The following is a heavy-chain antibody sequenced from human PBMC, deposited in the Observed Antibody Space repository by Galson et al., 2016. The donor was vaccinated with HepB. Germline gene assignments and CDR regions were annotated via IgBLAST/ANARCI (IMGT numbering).Heavy chain of an antibody. CDR2: ISSSGGST. CDR1: GFTFSSNS. CDR3: AKERVGMGIIIPSPLDS. Sequence: SLRLSCAASGFTFSSNSMNWVRQAPGRGLEWVSAISSSGGSTYYADSVKGRFTISRDNSNNTVFLQMNSLTADDTAIYYCAKERVGMGIIIPSPLDSWGRGTRVTVSS. J-gene: IGHJ4*02. D-gene: IGHD3-10*01. V-gene: IGHV3-23*01.